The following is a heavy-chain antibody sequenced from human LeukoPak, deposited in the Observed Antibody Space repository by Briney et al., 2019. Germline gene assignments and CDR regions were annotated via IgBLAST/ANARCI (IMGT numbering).Heavy chain of an antibody. CDR2: IYTSGST. Sequence: SETLSLTCTVSGGSISSGSYYWSWIRQPAGKGLEWIGRIYTSGSTNYNPSLKSRVTISVDTSKNQFSLKLSSVTAADTAAYYCAREEGRGDMDVWGKGTTVTVSS. V-gene: IGHV4-61*02. CDR3: AREEGRGDMDV. CDR1: GGSISSGSYY. J-gene: IGHJ6*03.